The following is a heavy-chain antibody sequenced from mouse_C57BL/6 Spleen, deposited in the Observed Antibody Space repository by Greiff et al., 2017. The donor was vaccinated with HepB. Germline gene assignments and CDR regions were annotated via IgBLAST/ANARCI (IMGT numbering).Heavy chain of an antibody. CDR1: GYTFTSYD. CDR2: IYPRDGST. Sequence: VKLVESGPELVKPGASVKLSCKASGYTFTSYDINWVKQRPGQGLEWIGWIYPRDGSTKYNEKFKGKATLTVDTSSSTAYMELHSLTSEDSAVYFCARSPYYYGSSYWYFDVWGTGTTVTVSS. J-gene: IGHJ1*03. CDR3: ARSPYYYGSSYWYFDV. V-gene: IGHV1-85*01. D-gene: IGHD1-1*01.